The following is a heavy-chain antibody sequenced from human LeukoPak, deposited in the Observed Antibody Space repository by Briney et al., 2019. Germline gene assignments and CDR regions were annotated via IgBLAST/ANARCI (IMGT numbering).Heavy chain of an antibody. V-gene: IGHV4-4*07. CDR2: IYTSGST. D-gene: IGHD3-10*01. J-gene: IGHJ4*02. CDR1: GGSISSYY. Sequence: SETLSLTCTVSGGSISSYYWSWIRQPAGKGLEWIGRIYTSGSTNYNPSLKNRATMSVDTSKNQFSLKLSSVTAADTAVYYCARSSPIYYGSGSYRSPLDYWGQGTLVTVSS. CDR3: ARSSPIYYGSGSYRSPLDY.